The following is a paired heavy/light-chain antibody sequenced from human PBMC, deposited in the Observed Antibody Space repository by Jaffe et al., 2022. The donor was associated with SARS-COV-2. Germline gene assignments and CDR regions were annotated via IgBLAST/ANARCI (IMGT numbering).Heavy chain of an antibody. D-gene: IGHD1-7*01. J-gene: IGHJ4*02. Sequence: EVQLVESGGGLVQPGGSLRLSCTASGFTFTNYWMHWVRQGPGEGLMWVSRINVEGTGIMYADSVKGRFTISRDNSKNTLYLQMDSLRAEDTAVYYCARDLHWNLPDYWGRGALVTVSS. CDR1: GFTFTNYW. V-gene: IGHV3-74*03. CDR2: INVEGTGI. CDR3: ARDLHWNLPDY.
Light chain of an antibody. CDR3: SSFTNAHTLA. Sequence: QSALTQPASVSASPGQSITISCTGTSGDIGTYKYVAWYQQHPGEAPKLLIYDVSDRPSGVSNRFSGSKSENTASLTISGLQAADEADYYCSSFTNAHTLAFGTGTKLTVL. CDR1: SGDIGTYKY. J-gene: IGLJ1*01. CDR2: DVS. V-gene: IGLV2-14*03.